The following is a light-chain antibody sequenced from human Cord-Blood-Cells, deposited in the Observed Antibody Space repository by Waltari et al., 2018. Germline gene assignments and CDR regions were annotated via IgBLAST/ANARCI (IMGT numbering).Light chain of an antibody. V-gene: IGLV2-23*03. CDR1: SRDGWGYKL. CDR2: EGS. J-gene: IGLJ2*01. Sequence: QSALDQPCSVSGSPWPSITIPFTGTSRDGWGYKLVPWDQQHPGKAPKLMIYEGSKRPSGVSNRFSGSKSGNTASLTISGLQAEDEADYYCCSYAGSSTFHVVFGGGTKLTVL. CDR3: CSYAGSSTFHVV.